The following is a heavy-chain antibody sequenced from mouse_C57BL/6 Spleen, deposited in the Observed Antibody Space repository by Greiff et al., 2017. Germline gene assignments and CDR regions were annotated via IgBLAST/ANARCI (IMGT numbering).Heavy chain of an antibody. CDR3: TTGNYGNYVGCAY. D-gene: IGHD2-1*01. CDR2: IDPEDGDT. Sequence: EVQLQQSGAELVRPGASVKLSCTASGFNIKDYYMHWVKQRPEQGLEWIGRIDPEDGDTEYAPKFQGKATMTADTSSNTAYLQRSSLSSEDTAVYYCTTGNYGNYVGCAYWGQGTLVTVSA. J-gene: IGHJ3*01. V-gene: IGHV14-1*01. CDR1: GFNIKDYY.